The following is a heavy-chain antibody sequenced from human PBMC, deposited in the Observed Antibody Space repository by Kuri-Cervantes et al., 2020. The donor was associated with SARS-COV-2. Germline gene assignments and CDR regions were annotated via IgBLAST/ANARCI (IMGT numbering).Heavy chain of an antibody. J-gene: IGHJ4*02. CDR2: IYHSGST. CDR1: GYSISSGYY. CDR3: ATGAGWLRLRGYYFDY. Sequence: SETLSLTCTVSGYSISSGYYWGWIRQPPGKGLEWIGSIYHSGSTYYNPSLKSRVTISVDTSKNQFSLKLSSVTAADTAVYYCATGAGWLRLRGYYFDYWGQGTLVTVSS. D-gene: IGHD5-12*01. V-gene: IGHV4-38-2*02.